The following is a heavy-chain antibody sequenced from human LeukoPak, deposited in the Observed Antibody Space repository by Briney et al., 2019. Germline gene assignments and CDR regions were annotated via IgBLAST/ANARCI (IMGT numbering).Heavy chain of an antibody. CDR3: AREMGDCSSTSCYTPPFDY. CDR2: INAGNGNT. D-gene: IGHD2-2*02. V-gene: IGHV1-3*01. Sequence: ASVKVSCKASGYTFTSYAMHWVRQAPGQRLEWMGWINAGNGNTKYSQKFQGRVTITRDTSISTAYMELSRLRSDDTAVYYCAREMGDCSSTSCYTPPFDYWGQGTLVTVSS. J-gene: IGHJ4*02. CDR1: GYTFTSYA.